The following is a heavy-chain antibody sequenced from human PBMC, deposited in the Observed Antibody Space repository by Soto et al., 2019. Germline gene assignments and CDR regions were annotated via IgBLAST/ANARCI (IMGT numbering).Heavy chain of an antibody. J-gene: IGHJ4*02. Sequence: PGGSLRLSCSASGFTFSSYAMHWVRQAPGKGLEYVSAISSNGGSTYYADSVKGRFTISRDNSKNTLYLQMSSLRAEDTAVYYCVKDRSLGAVPCDYWGQGTLVTVSS. D-gene: IGHD1-26*01. V-gene: IGHV3-64D*06. CDR2: ISSNGGST. CDR3: VKDRSLGAVPCDY. CDR1: GFTFSSYA.